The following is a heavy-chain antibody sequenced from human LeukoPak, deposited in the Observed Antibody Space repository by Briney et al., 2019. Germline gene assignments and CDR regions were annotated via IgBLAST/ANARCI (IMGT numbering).Heavy chain of an antibody. CDR1: GGSISSYY. Sequence: PSETLSLTCTVSGGSISSYYWSWIRQPAGKGLEWIGRIYTSGSTNYNPSLKSRLTISVDMSKNQFSLKLTSVTAADTAVYYCARAGGYYSSGSYLGYWGQGTLVTVSS. CDR2: IYTSGST. V-gene: IGHV4-4*07. CDR3: ARAGGYYSSGSYLGY. J-gene: IGHJ4*02. D-gene: IGHD3-10*01.